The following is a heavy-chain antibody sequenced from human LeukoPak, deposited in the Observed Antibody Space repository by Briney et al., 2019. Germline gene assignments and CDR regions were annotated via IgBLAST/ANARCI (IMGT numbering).Heavy chain of an antibody. CDR3: ARVNYYDSSGYYDY. D-gene: IGHD3-22*01. CDR1: GGSISSDDHY. J-gene: IGHJ4*02. Sequence: PSQTLSLTCTVSGGSISSDDHYWSWIRQRPGKGLEWVAYIYYSGTTYYNPSLKSRVTISVDTSKNQFSLKLSSVTAADTAVYYCARVNYYDSSGYYDYWGQGTLVTVSS. CDR2: IYYSGTT. V-gene: IGHV4-30-4*08.